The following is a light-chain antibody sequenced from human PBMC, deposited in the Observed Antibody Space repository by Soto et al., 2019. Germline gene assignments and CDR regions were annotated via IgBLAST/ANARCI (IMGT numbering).Light chain of an antibody. Sequence: DIQMTQSPSSLSASVGDRVTITCRASQSISSHLNWYQQKPAKAPKLLIYAASCLQSGVPSRFSGSGSGTDFTLTISSLQPEDFATYYCQQGYSTVLYTFGQGTKLEIK. J-gene: IGKJ2*01. CDR1: QSISSH. CDR3: QQGYSTVLYT. V-gene: IGKV1-39*01. CDR2: AAS.